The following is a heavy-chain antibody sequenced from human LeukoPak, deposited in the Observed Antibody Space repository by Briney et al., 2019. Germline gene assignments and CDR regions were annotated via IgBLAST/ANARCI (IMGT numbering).Heavy chain of an antibody. CDR2: VSFDGSNE. D-gene: IGHD5-18*01. CDR3: LRGVGYSLLF. V-gene: IGHV3-30*03. J-gene: IGHJ1*01. CDR1: EFALSADT. Sequence: PVGSLRVACAESEFALSADTIHWVLHAPGKRLEWVAVVSFDGSNEKYADSVRGPFTISRDNSKKMLYLQMNSLSCEDTTVYYCLRGVGYSLLFWGEGNVVLVSS.